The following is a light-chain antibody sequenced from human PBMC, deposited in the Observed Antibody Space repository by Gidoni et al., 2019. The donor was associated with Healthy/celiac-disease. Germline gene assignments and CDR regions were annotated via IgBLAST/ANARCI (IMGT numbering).Light chain of an antibody. V-gene: IGKV4-1*01. Sequence: DIVMIQPPDASAASLGGRATINCKSSQVVLYSSNNKNYLAWYQQKPGQPPKLLIYWASTRESGVPDRFSGSGSGTDFTLTISSLQAEDVAVYYCQQYYSTPITFGGGTKVEIK. CDR3: QQYYSTPIT. CDR2: WAS. CDR1: QVVLYSSNNKNY. J-gene: IGKJ4*01.